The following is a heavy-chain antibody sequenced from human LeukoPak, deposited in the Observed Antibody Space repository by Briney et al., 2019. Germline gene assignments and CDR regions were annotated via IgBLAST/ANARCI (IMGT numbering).Heavy chain of an antibody. J-gene: IGHJ4*02. D-gene: IGHD3-10*01. CDR3: ASLRVYGSGSSPFDY. V-gene: IGHV3-7*01. CDR2: IKQDGSEK. CDR1: GFTFSSYW. Sequence: GGSLRLSCAASGFTFSSYWMSWVRQAPGKGLEWVANIKQDGSEKYYVDSVKGRFTISRDNAKNSLYLQMNSLRAEDTAVYYCASLRVYGSGSSPFDYRGQGTLVTVSS.